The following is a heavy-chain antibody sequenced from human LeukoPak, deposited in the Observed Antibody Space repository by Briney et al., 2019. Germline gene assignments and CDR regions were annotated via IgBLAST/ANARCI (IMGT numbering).Heavy chain of an antibody. V-gene: IGHV1-2*06. Sequence: GASVKVSCKASGYTFTGYYMHWVRQAPGQRLEWMGRINPNSGGTNYAQKFQGRVTMTRDTSISTAYMELSRLRSDDTAVYYCARARGYCSSTSCYTNYYYYGMDVWGQGTTVTVSS. D-gene: IGHD2-2*02. J-gene: IGHJ6*02. CDR2: INPNSGGT. CDR3: ARARGYCSSTSCYTNYYYYGMDV. CDR1: GYTFTGYY.